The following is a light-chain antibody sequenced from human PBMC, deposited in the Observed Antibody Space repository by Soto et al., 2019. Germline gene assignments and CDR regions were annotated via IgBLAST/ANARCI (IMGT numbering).Light chain of an antibody. Sequence: QSVLTQPASVSGSPGQSITISCTGTSSDVGGYNYVSWYQQHPGKAPKLMIYEVSNRPSGVSNRFSGSKSGNTASLTISGLQAEAEADYSCSSYTSSSTLLYVFGTGTKVTAL. CDR3: SSYTSSSTLLYV. J-gene: IGLJ1*01. CDR1: SSDVGGYNY. CDR2: EVS. V-gene: IGLV2-14*01.